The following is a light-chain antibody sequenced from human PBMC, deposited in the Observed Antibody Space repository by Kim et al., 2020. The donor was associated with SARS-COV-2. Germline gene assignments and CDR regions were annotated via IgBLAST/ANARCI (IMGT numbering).Light chain of an antibody. Sequence: EVVLTQSPGTVSLSPGERATLSCRASQSISSNYLAWYQQKPGQAPTLLIYGASSRATGIPDRFRGSGSGTDFTLIITRLELEDFAVYYCQQYGGSLQTFGQGTKLEI. CDR2: GAS. J-gene: IGKJ2*01. V-gene: IGKV3-20*01. CDR3: QQYGGSLQT. CDR1: QSISSNY.